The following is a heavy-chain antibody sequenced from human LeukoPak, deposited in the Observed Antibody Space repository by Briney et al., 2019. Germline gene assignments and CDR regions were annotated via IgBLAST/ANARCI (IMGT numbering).Heavy chain of an antibody. Sequence: AASVKVSCKASGGTFSSYAISWVRQAPGQGLEWMGGIIPIFGTANYAQKFQGRVTITADESTSTAYMELSSLRSEDTAVYYCARDLPSVLLWFGELYYWGQGTLVTVSS. D-gene: IGHD3-10*01. CDR1: GGTFSSYA. V-gene: IGHV1-69*13. CDR3: ARDLPSVLLWFGELYY. CDR2: IIPIFGTA. J-gene: IGHJ4*02.